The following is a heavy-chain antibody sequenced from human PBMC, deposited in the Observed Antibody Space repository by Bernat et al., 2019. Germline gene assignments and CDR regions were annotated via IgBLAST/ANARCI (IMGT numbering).Heavy chain of an antibody. V-gene: IGHV4-59*08. CDR3: ARRLKLLSTGDAFDL. J-gene: IGHJ3*01. CDR1: GGSISSFY. CDR2: IYYSGST. Sequence: QVQLQESGPGLVKPSETLSLTCTVSGGSISSFYWTWIRQPPGKGLEWIGYIYYSGSTNYNPSLKSRVTISVDTSMNQFSLKLSSVTAADTAVYYCARRLKLLSTGDAFDLWGQGTMVTVSS. D-gene: IGHD3-10*01.